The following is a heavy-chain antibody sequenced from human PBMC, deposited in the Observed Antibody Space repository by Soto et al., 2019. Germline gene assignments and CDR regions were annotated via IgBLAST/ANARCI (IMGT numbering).Heavy chain of an antibody. V-gene: IGHV1-69*13. CDR1: GGTFSSYA. J-gene: IGHJ4*02. Sequence: SVKVSCKASGGTFSSYAISWVRQAPGQGLEWMGGIIPIFGTANYAQKFQGRVTITADESTSTAYMELSSLRSEDTAVYYCARIHPIAVAGTVVEYYFDYWGQGTLVTVSS. D-gene: IGHD6-19*01. CDR3: ARIHPIAVAGTVVEYYFDY. CDR2: IIPIFGTA.